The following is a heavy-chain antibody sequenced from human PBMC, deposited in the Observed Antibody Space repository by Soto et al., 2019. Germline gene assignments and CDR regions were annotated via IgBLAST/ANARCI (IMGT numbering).Heavy chain of an antibody. J-gene: IGHJ6*02. CDR2: IIPIFGTA. D-gene: IGHD2-15*01. Sequence: SVKVSCKASGGTFSSYAISWVRQAPGQGLEWMGGIIPIFGTANYAQKFQGRFTITADESTSTAYMELSSLRSEDTAVYYCARVGTQGYCSGGSCYSGYYYGMDVWGQGTTLTVSS. CDR1: GGTFSSYA. CDR3: ARVGTQGYCSGGSCYSGYYYGMDV. V-gene: IGHV1-69*13.